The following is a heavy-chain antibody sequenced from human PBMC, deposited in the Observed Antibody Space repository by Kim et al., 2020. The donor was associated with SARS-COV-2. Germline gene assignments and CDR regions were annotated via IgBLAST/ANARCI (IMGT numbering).Heavy chain of an antibody. CDR2: ET. V-gene: IGHV3-7*01. Sequence: ETDYVDAVKGRFTITRKKAKNPLYLKMNSLRADGTAVYYCARDWTGGCYDYWGQGTLVAVSS. CDR3: ARDWTGGCYDY. J-gene: IGHJ4*02. D-gene: IGHD2-15*01.